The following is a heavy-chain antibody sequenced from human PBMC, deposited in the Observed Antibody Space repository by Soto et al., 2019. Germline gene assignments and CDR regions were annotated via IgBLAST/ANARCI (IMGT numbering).Heavy chain of an antibody. D-gene: IGHD3-3*01. CDR3: ARVEGGITIFGVVIPPFDY. Sequence: SLRLSCAASGFTFSDYYMSWIRQAPGKGLEWVSYISSSGITIYYADSVKGRFTISRDNAKNSLYLQMNSLRAEDTAVYYCARVEGGITIFGVVIPPFDYWGQGTLVTVSS. CDR2: ISSSGITI. J-gene: IGHJ4*02. CDR1: GFTFSDYY. V-gene: IGHV3-11*01.